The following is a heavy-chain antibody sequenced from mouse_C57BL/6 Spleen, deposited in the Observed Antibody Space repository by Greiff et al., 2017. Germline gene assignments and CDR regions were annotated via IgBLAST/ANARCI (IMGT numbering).Heavy chain of an antibody. CDR1: GYSITSGYY. V-gene: IGHV3-6*01. CDR2: ISYDGSN. Sequence: DVKLQESGPGLVKPSQSLSLTCSVTGYSITSGYYWNWIRQFPGNKLEWMGYISYDGSNNSNPSLKNRISITRDTSKNQFFLKLNSVTTEDTATYYCARGEDPAWFAYWGQGTLVTVSA. J-gene: IGHJ3*01. CDR3: ARGEDPAWFAY.